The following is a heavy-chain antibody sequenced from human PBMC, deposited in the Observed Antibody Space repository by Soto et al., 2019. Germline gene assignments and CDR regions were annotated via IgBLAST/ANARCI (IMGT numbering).Heavy chain of an antibody. CDR2: IYHSGST. J-gene: IGHJ4*02. D-gene: IGHD4-17*01. CDR3: ARGMTAVTTFGS. V-gene: IGHV4-30-2*01. Sequence: QLQLQESGSGMVTPSQTLSLTCAVSGGSISSGGYSWSWMRQPPGKGLEWIGYIYHSGSTYYNPSRTRGVTLSVHRSPNQISLKRSSVSAAGTGVYFCARGMTAVTTFGSWGQGTLVTFSS. CDR1: GGSISSGGYS.